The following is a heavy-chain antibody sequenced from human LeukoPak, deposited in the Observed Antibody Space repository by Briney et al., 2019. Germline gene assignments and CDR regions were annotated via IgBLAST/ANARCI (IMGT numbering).Heavy chain of an antibody. CDR1: GGSISSSSYY. J-gene: IGHJ4*02. CDR2: IYYSGST. D-gene: IGHD3-16*01. Sequence: SETLSLTCTVSGGSISSSSYYWGWLRQPPGKGLEWIGSIYYSGSTYYNPSLKSRVTISVDTSKNQFSLKLSSVTAADTAVYYCARQDDYYDYVWGSYFGVYYFDYWGQGTLVTVSS. CDR3: ARQDDYYDYVWGSYFGVYYFDY. V-gene: IGHV4-39*01.